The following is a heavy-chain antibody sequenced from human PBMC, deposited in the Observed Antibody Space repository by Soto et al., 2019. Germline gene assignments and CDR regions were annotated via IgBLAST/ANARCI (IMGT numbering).Heavy chain of an antibody. V-gene: IGHV1-69*13. CDR2: IIPIFGTA. CDR3: ARRGLNYYDSSGPIYYYYGMDV. Sequence: SVKVSCKASGGTFSSYAISWVRQAPGQGLEWMGGIIPIFGTANYAQKFQGRVTITADESTSTAYMELSSLRSEDTAVYYCARRGLNYYDSSGPIYYYYGMDVWGQGTTVTV. J-gene: IGHJ6*02. D-gene: IGHD3-22*01. CDR1: GGTFSSYA.